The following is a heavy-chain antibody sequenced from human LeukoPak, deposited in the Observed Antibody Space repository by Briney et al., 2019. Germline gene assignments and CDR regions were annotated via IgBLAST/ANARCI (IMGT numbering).Heavy chain of an antibody. D-gene: IGHD4-23*01. CDR2: ISGSGGST. CDR3: ARDRDYGGSPTDY. J-gene: IGHJ4*02. Sequence: SGGSLRLSCEASGFTFSTYAMSWVRQAPGKGLEWVSGISGSGGSTYYADSVKGRFTISRDNAKNSLYLQMNSLRAEDTAVYYCARDRDYGGSPTDYWGQGTLVTVSS. V-gene: IGHV3-23*01. CDR1: GFTFSTYA.